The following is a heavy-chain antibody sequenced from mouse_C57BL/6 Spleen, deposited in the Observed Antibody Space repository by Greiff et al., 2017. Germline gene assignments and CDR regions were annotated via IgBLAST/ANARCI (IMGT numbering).Heavy chain of an antibody. V-gene: IGHV1-82*01. Sequence: SGPELVKPGASVKISCKASGYAFSSSWMNWVKQRPGKGLEWIGRIYPGDGDTNYNGKFKGKATLTADKSSSTAYMQLSSLTSEDSAVYFCGREGITTVVADWGQGTTLTVSS. CDR1: GYAFSSSW. CDR2: IYPGDGDT. D-gene: IGHD1-1*01. CDR3: GREGITTVVAD. J-gene: IGHJ2*01.